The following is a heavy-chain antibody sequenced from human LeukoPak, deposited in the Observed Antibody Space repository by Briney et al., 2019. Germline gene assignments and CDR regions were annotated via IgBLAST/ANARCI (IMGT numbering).Heavy chain of an antibody. J-gene: IGHJ4*02. D-gene: IGHD5-12*01. CDR2: ISWDGGST. CDR1: GFTFDDYT. Sequence: GGSLRLSCAASGFTFDDYTMHWVRQAPGKGLEWVSLISWDGGSTYYADSVKGRFTISRDNAKNSLYLQMNSLRAEDTALYYCAKDIERWLQFYFDYWGQGTLVTVSS. CDR3: AKDIERWLQFYFDY. V-gene: IGHV3-43*01.